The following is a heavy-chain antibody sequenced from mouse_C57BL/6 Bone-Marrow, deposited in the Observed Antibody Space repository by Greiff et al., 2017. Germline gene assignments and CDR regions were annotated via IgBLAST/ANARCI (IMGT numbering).Heavy chain of an antibody. CDR2: IFPGSGST. CDR1: GYTFTDYY. D-gene: IGHD2-10*01. J-gene: IGHJ3*01. CDR3: ARWTYYDFPWFAY. V-gene: IGHV1-75*01. Sequence: VQLQQSGPELVKPGASVKISCKASGYTFTDYYINWVKQRPGQGLEWIGWIFPGSGSTYYNEKFKGKATLTVDKSSSTAYMLLSSLTSEDSAVYFCARWTYYDFPWFAYWGQGTLVTVSA.